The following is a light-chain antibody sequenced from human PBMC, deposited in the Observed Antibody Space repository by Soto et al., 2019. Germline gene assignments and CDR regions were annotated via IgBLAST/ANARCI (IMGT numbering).Light chain of an antibody. V-gene: IGKV3-20*01. CDR2: GAS. J-gene: IGKJ1*01. CDR1: QSVSSSY. CDR3: QQYDSSPKT. Sequence: EIVLTQSPGTLSLSQGERATLSCRASQSVSSSYLAWYQQKPGQAPRLLIYGASSRATGIPDRFSGSGSGTDFTLTISRLEPEDFAVYYCQQYDSSPKTFGQGTKVDSK.